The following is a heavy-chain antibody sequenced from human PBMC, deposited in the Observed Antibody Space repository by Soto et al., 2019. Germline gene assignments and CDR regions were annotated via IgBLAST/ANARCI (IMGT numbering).Heavy chain of an antibody. CDR1: GFTFSSYG. V-gene: IGHV3-33*01. J-gene: IGHJ4*02. D-gene: IGHD3-10*01. CDR3: ARDPSRYGSGTLRIDY. CDR2: IWYDGSNK. Sequence: QVQLVESGGGVVQPGRSLRLSCAASGFTFSSYGMHWVRQAPGKGLEWVAVIWYDGSNKYYADSVKGRFTISRDNSKNXLYLQMNSLRAEDTAVYYCARDPSRYGSGTLRIDYWGQGTLVTVSS.